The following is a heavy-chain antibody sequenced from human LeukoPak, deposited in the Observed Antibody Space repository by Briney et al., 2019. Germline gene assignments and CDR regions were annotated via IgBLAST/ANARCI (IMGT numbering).Heavy chain of an antibody. V-gene: IGHV1-2*02. CDR3: ARVREQQLARGWFDP. D-gene: IGHD6-13*01. Sequence: ASVKVSCKASGYTFTGYYMHWVRQAPGQGLEWMGWINPNSGGTNYAQKFQSRVTMTRDTSISTAYMELSRLRSDDTAVYYCARVREQQLARGWFDPWGQGTLVTVSS. CDR1: GYTFTGYY. CDR2: INPNSGGT. J-gene: IGHJ5*02.